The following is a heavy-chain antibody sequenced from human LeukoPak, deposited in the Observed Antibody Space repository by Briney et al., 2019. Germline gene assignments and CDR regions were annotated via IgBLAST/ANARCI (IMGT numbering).Heavy chain of an antibody. J-gene: IGHJ4*02. V-gene: IGHV3-13*01. CDR3: ARGYSRGWYYFDY. CDR1: GFTFSSYD. CDR2: IGPSGDT. D-gene: IGHD6-19*01. Sequence: GGSLRLSCAASGFTFSSYDIHWVRQATGKGLEWVSAIGPSGDTYYSGSVKGRFTISRDNAKNSLYLQMNSLRAGDTAVYYCARGYSRGWYYFDYWGQGTLVTVSS.